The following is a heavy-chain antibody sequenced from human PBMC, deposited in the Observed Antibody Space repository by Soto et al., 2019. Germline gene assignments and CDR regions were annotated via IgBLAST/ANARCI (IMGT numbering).Heavy chain of an antibody. CDR1: GFTFSTYA. J-gene: IGHJ5*02. D-gene: IGHD5-12*01. CDR2: ISGGGGTI. CDR3: AKGQTSGYHSDCFDP. Sequence: GGSLRLSCAASGFTFSTYAIAWVRQAPGKGLEWVSTISGGGGTIYYTDSVKGRFTISRDNSKSTLFLQMNTLRAEDTAVYYCAKGQTSGYHSDCFDPWGQGTLVTVSS. V-gene: IGHV3-23*01.